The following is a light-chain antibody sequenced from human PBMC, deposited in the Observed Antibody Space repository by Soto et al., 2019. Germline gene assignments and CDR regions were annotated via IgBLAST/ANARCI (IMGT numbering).Light chain of an antibody. Sequence: EIVLTQSPTTLSLSPGERATLSCRASQSVSSYLAWYQQKPGQAPRLLIYDASNRVTGIPARFSGSGSGTDFTLTIISLEPEDFAVYYCQQRSNWITFGQGTRLEIK. J-gene: IGKJ5*01. CDR1: QSVSSY. CDR2: DAS. CDR3: QQRSNWIT. V-gene: IGKV3-11*01.